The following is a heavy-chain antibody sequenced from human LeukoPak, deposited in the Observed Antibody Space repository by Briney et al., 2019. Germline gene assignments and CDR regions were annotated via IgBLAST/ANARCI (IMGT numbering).Heavy chain of an antibody. V-gene: IGHV4-34*01. CDR1: GGSFSGYC. J-gene: IGHJ3*02. CDR3: ARGTRYCSGGSCRPTPVGDI. Sequence: PSETLSLTCAVYGGSFSGYCWSWIRQPPGKGLEWIGEINHSGSTNYNPSLKSRVTISVDTSKNQFSLKLSSVTAAYTAVYYCARGTRYCSGGSCRPTPVGDIWGQGTMVTVSS. D-gene: IGHD2-15*01. CDR2: INHSGST.